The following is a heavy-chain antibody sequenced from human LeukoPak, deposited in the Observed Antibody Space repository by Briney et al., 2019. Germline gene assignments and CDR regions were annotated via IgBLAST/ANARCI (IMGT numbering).Heavy chain of an antibody. CDR1: GGSVSSGSYY. Sequence: SETLSLTCTVSGGSVSSGSYYWSWIRQPPGEGLEWIGYIYYSGSTNYNPSLKSRVTISVDTSKNQFSLKLSSVTAADTAVYYWARGRSPNWFDPWGQGTLVTVSS. J-gene: IGHJ5*02. V-gene: IGHV4-61*01. CDR3: ARGRSPNWFDP. CDR2: IYYSGST.